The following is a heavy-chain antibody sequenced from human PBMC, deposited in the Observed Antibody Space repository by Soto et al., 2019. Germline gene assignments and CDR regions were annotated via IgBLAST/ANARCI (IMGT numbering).Heavy chain of an antibody. Sequence: ASVKVSCKASGYTFTSYGISWVRQAPGQGLEWMGWISAYNGNTNYAQKFQGRVTMTTDTSTSTAYMELRSLRSDDTAVYYCAREDESGYSYAYWGQGTLVTVSS. CDR2: ISAYNGNT. CDR1: GYTFTSYG. CDR3: AREDESGYSYAY. D-gene: IGHD5-18*01. J-gene: IGHJ4*02. V-gene: IGHV1-18*01.